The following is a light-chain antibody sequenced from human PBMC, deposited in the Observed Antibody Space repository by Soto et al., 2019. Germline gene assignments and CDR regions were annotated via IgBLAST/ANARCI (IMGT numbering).Light chain of an antibody. CDR1: QGIAKS. CDR3: QKYNSAPWT. Sequence: DIQMTQSPSSLSASVGDRVTITCRASQGIAKSLAWYQQKPGKAPKLLIYSASTLQSGVPSRFSGSGSGTDSTLTISSLQPEDVATYYCQKYNSAPWTFGQGTKVEIK. J-gene: IGKJ1*01. V-gene: IGKV1-27*01. CDR2: SAS.